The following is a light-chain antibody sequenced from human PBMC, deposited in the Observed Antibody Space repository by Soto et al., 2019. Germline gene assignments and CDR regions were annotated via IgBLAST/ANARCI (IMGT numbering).Light chain of an antibody. Sequence: QSVVTQPPSASGTPGQRVTISCSGSNSNIGTNTVNWYQQLPGTAPKLHIYSNDQRPSGVPDRFSGSKSGTSASLAISGLQSEDEADYYCAAWDDSLNGPVFGGGTKLTVL. CDR2: SND. V-gene: IGLV1-44*01. CDR3: AAWDDSLNGPV. J-gene: IGLJ3*02. CDR1: NSNIGTNT.